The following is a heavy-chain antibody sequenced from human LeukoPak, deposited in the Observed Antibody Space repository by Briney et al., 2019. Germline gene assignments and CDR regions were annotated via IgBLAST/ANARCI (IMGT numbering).Heavy chain of an antibody. CDR1: GVTFSSQW. J-gene: IGHJ6*03. Sequence: GGSLRLSCAASGVTFSSQWMSWVRQAPGKGREWGAIVNQGVAEKYYVDSVKGRFTISRDNAKNSLYLQMNSLRAEDTAIYYCAREHYFYYMDGWGKGTTVTVSS. CDR2: VNQGVAEK. CDR3: AREHYFYYMDG. V-gene: IGHV3-7*01.